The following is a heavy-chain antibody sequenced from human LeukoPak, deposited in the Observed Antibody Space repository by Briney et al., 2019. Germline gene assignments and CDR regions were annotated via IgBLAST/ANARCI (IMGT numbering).Heavy chain of an antibody. V-gene: IGHV3-30-3*02. CDR2: ISYDGSDK. CDR3: AKTIAVAVYYFDY. J-gene: IGHJ4*02. CDR1: GFTFSNYA. D-gene: IGHD6-19*01. Sequence: GGSLRLSCAASGFTFSNYAMYWVRQAPGKGLEWVAVISYDGSDKYYPDSVKGRFTISRDNSKNTLYLQMNSLRAEDTAVYYCAKTIAVAVYYFDYWGQGTLVTVSS.